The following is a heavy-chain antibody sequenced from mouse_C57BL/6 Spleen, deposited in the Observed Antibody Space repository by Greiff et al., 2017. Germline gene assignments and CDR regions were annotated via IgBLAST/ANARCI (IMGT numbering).Heavy chain of an antibody. Sequence: EVQLVESEGGLVQPGSSMKLSCTASGFTFSDYYMAWVRQVPEKGLEWVANINYDGSSTYYLDSLKSRFIISRDNAKNILYLQMSSLKSEDTATYYCARACDYGHFDYWGQGTTLTVSS. CDR1: GFTFSDYY. J-gene: IGHJ2*01. CDR3: ARACDYGHFDY. CDR2: INYDGSST. D-gene: IGHD2-4*01. V-gene: IGHV5-16*01.